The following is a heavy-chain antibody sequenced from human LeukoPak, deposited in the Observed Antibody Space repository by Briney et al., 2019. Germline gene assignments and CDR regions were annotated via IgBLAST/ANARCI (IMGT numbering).Heavy chain of an antibody. V-gene: IGHV4-39*01. CDR1: GGSISSSSYY. J-gene: IGHJ4*02. D-gene: IGHD3-10*01. Sequence: PSETLSLICTVSGGSISSSSYYWGWIRQPPGKGLEWIGNIYYSGSTYYNPSLKSRITISVDTSKNRFSLKLSSVTAADTAVYYCARLGRSGGKYYFDYWGQGTLVTVSS. CDR2: IYYSGST. CDR3: ARLGRSGGKYYFDY.